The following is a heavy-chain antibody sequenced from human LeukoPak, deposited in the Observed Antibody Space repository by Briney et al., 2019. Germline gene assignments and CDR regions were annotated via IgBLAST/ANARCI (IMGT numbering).Heavy chain of an antibody. J-gene: IGHJ4*02. CDR2: ISSSSSYI. CDR3: ARDRIGGVLDY. CDR1: GFTFSSYA. D-gene: IGHD2-15*01. V-gene: IGHV3-21*01. Sequence: PGGSLRLSCAASGFTFSSYAMSWVRQAPGKGLEWVSSISSSSSYIYYADSVKGRFTISRDNAKNSLYLQMNSLRAEDTAVYYCARDRIGGVLDYWGQGTLVTVSS.